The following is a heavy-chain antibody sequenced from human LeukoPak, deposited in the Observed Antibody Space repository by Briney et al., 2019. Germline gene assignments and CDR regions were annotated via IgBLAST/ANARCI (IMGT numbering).Heavy chain of an antibody. CDR1: GGSISSYY. CDR3: AREGGYSYGALGY. J-gene: IGHJ4*02. CDR2: IYYSGST. V-gene: IGHV4-59*12. Sequence: PETLSLACTVSGGSISSYYWSWIRQPPGKGLEWIGYIYYSGSTNYNPSLKSRVTISVDTSKNQFSLKLSSVTAADTAVYYCAREGGYSYGALGYWGQGTLVTVSS. D-gene: IGHD5-18*01.